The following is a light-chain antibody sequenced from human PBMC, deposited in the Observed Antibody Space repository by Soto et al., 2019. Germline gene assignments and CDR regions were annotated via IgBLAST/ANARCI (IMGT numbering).Light chain of an antibody. CDR3: SAYAGNNNPVI. CDR2: EVT. Sequence: QSALTQPPSASGSPGQSVTISCTGTSSDVGGHNFVSRYQQHPGKAPKFLIYEVTKRPSGVPDRFSGSKSGITASLTVSGLQADDEAYYYCSAYAGNNNPVIFGGGTKLTVL. CDR1: SSDVGGHNF. J-gene: IGLJ2*01. V-gene: IGLV2-8*01.